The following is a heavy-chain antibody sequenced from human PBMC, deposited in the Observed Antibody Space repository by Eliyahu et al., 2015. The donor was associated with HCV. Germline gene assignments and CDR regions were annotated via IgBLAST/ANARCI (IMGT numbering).Heavy chain of an antibody. J-gene: IGHJ6*02. V-gene: IGHV4-34*01. CDR2: INHSGST. CDR3: ARRRQLAYYYYYGMDV. D-gene: IGHD6-13*01. CDR1: GGSFSGYY. Sequence: QVQLQQWGAGLLKPSETLSLTCAVYGGSFSGYYWXWIRXPPGKGLEWIGEINHSGSTNYNPSLKSRVTISVDTSKNQFSLKLSSVTAADTAVYYCARRRQLAYYYYYGMDVWGQGTTVTVSS.